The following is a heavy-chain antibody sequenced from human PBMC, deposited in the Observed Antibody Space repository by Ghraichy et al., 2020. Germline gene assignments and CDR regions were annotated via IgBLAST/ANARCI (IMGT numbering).Heavy chain of an antibody. D-gene: IGHD5-18*01. CDR2: ISGSGGST. CDR3: AKGTGYSYDSRY. CDR1: GFTFSSYA. Sequence: LSLTCAASGFTFSSYAMSWVRQAPGKGLEWVSAISGSGGSTYYADSVKGRFTISRDNSKNTLYLQMNSLRAEDTAVYYCAKGTGYSYDSRYWGQGTLVTVSS. V-gene: IGHV3-23*01. J-gene: IGHJ4*02.